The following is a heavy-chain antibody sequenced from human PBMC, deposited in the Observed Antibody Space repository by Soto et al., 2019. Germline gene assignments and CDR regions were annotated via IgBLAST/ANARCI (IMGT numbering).Heavy chain of an antibody. CDR2: IHRTGST. Sequence: PSETLSLTCSVSRGSISSYYWSWVRQPPGKGLEWIGFIHRTGSTKYNPSLESRVTISVDTSQNQLSLRLSSVTAADTAVYYCARVDRGAFDHWGQGTLVTGSS. D-gene: IGHD2-2*03. CDR3: ARVDRGAFDH. CDR1: RGSISSYY. J-gene: IGHJ4*02. V-gene: IGHV4-59*01.